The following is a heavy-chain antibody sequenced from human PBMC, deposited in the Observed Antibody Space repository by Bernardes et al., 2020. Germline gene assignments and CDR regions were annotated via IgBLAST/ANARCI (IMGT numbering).Heavy chain of an antibody. V-gene: IGHV3-21*01. D-gene: IGHD2-2*01. CDR2: ISSSSSYI. J-gene: IGHJ4*02. CDR3: ARGACSSTSCYDVDY. CDR1: GFTFSSYS. Sequence: WGSLRLCCAASGFTFSSYSMNWVRQAPGKGLEWVSSISSSSSYIYYADSVKGRFTISRDNAKNSLYLQMNSLRAEDTAVYYCARGACSSTSCYDVDYWGQGTLVTVSS.